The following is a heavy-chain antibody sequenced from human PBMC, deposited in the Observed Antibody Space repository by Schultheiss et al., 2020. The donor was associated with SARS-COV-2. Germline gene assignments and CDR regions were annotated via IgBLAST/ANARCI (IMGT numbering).Heavy chain of an antibody. CDR1: GGSISSSSYY. CDR3: ARMSLPGYVNVPFDP. V-gene: IGHV4-39*07. D-gene: IGHD5-12*01. CDR2: IYYSGST. Sequence: SETLSLTCTVSGGSISSSSYYWGWIRQPPGEGLEWIGSIYYSGSTYYNPSLKSRVTISVDTSKNQFSLKLSSVTAADTAVYYCARMSLPGYVNVPFDPWGQGTLVTVSS. J-gene: IGHJ5*02.